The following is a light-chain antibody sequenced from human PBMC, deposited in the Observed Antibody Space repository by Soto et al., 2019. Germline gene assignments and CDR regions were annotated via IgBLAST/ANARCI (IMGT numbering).Light chain of an antibody. CDR2: GAS. CDR3: QKYNSAPWT. CDR1: QGIRDY. J-gene: IGKJ1*01. V-gene: IGKV1-27*01. Sequence: DIQMTQSPSSLSASVGDRVTIACRASQGIRDYLAWYQQKPGKVPKLLIYGASTLQSGAPSRFTGSGYGTDFTLTITSLEPEHVATYYCQKYNSAPWTFGQGTKVEIK.